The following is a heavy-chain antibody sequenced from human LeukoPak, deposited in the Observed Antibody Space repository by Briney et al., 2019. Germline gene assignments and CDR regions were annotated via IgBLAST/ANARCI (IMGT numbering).Heavy chain of an antibody. CDR2: INHSGST. D-gene: IGHD1-26*01. J-gene: IGHJ4*02. CDR3: ARLMVGATSVDS. Sequence: SETLSLTCAVYGGSFSGYYWSWIRQPPGKGLEWIGEINHSGSTNYNPSLLSRLSISVDTSKNQFFLNLNSVTAADTALYYCARLMVGATSVDSWGQGTLVTVSS. V-gene: IGHV4-34*01. CDR1: GGSFSGYY.